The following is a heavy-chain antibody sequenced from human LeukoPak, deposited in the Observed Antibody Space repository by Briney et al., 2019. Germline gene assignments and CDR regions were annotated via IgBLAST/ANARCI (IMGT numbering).Heavy chain of an antibody. D-gene: IGHD2-2*01. Sequence: SETLSLTCTVSGGSISSYYWSWVRQPAGKGLEWIGRIYASGNTNYNPSLKGRVTMTVDTSKNQFSLNLSSVTAADTAVYYCARWFVVVPAASDAFDIWGQGTMVTVSS. CDR1: GGSISSYY. J-gene: IGHJ3*02. CDR2: IYASGNT. CDR3: ARWFVVVPAASDAFDI. V-gene: IGHV4-4*07.